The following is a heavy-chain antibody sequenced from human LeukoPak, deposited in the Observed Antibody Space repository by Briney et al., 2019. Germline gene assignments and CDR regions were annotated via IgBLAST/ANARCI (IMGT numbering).Heavy chain of an antibody. D-gene: IGHD2/OR15-2a*01. CDR3: ARDRATLDY. V-gene: IGHV3-7*01. CDR1: GFTFRSYW. Sequence: GGSLRLSCAASGFTFRSYWMSWVRQAPGKGLEWVANIKQDGSEKYYVDSAKGRFTISRDNAKNSLHLQMNSLRAEDTAVYYCARDRATLDYWGQGTLVTVSS. CDR2: IKQDGSEK. J-gene: IGHJ4*02.